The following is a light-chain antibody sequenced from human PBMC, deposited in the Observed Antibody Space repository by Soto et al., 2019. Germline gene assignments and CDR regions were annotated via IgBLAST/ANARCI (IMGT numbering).Light chain of an antibody. CDR1: SSDVGRYNY. V-gene: IGLV2-14*01. CDR2: DVS. CDR3: SSYTSSSTVV. J-gene: IGLJ2*01. Sequence: QSALTQPASVSGSPGQSITISCTGTSSDVGRYNYVSWCQQHPGKAPKLIIYDVSNRPSGVSNRFSGSKSGNTASLTISWLQAEDEADYYCSSYTSSSTVVFGGGTKLTVL.